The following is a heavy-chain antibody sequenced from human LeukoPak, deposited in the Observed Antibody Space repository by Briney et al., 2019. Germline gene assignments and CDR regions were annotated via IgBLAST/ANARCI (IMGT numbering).Heavy chain of an antibody. D-gene: IGHD4-11*01. CDR2: IIPIFGTA. CDR3: ARSAYSKNVWYYYYYMDV. V-gene: IGHV1-69*05. CDR1: GGTFSSYA. J-gene: IGHJ6*03. Sequence: GSSVKVSCKASGGTFSSYAISWVRQAPGQGLEWMGGIIPIFGTANYAQKFQGRVTITTDESTSTAYMELSSLRSEDTAVYYCARSAYSKNVWYYYYYMDVWGKGTTVTVSS.